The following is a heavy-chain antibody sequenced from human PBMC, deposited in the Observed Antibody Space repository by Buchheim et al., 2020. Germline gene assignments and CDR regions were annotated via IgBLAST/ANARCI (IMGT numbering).Heavy chain of an antibody. D-gene: IGHD3-3*01. CDR2: IKSKTDGGTT. CDR3: TTVWGYDFWSGYYTRRDYYYYYGMDV. V-gene: IGHV3-15*01. J-gene: IGHJ6*02. CDR1: GFTFSNAW. Sequence: EVQLVESGGGLVKPGGSLRLSCAASGFTFSNAWMSWVRQAPGKGLEWVGRIKSKTDGGTTDYAAPVKGRFTISRDDSKNTLYLQMNSLKTEDTAVYYCTTVWGYDFWSGYYTRRDYYYYYGMDVWGQGTT.